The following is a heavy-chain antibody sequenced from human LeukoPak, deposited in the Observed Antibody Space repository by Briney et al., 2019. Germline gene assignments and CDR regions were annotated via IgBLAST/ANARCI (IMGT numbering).Heavy chain of an antibody. V-gene: IGHV4-39*01. CDR3: ARYVAYGSGKYYFDY. CDR1: GGSVSSTTYY. J-gene: IGHJ4*02. Sequence: PSETLSLTCTVSGGSVSSTTYYWSWIRQPPGKGLEWIASINYSGSTYYNPSLKSRVTISVDTPENQFSLKLRSVTAADTAVYYCARYVAYGSGKYYFDYWGQGTLVTVSS. CDR2: INYSGST. D-gene: IGHD3-10*01.